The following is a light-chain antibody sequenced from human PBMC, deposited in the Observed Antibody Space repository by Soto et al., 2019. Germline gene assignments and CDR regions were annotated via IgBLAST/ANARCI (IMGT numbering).Light chain of an antibody. CDR3: CSYAGSSWI. Sequence: QSALTQPASVSGSHGQSITISCTGTSSDVGGYKYVSWYQQHPGKAPKLIIFDVDKRPSGVPDRFSGSKSGNTASLTISGLQAEDEADYYCCSYAGSSWIFGGGTKLTVL. CDR1: SSDVGGYKY. J-gene: IGLJ2*01. CDR2: DVD. V-gene: IGLV2-11*01.